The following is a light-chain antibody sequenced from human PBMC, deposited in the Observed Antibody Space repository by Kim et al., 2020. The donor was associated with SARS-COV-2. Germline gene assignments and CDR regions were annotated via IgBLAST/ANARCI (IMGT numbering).Light chain of an antibody. Sequence: QSVLTQPSSIFGTPGQRVNISCSGSKSNIESHTVAWYQQFPGRAPKLLIYYNDQRPSGVPVRFSGSKSGTSASLTISGLHSEDEADYYCATWDDSRNGPVFGGGTQLTVL. CDR2: YND. V-gene: IGLV1-44*01. CDR3: ATWDDSRNGPV. J-gene: IGLJ3*02. CDR1: KSNIESHT.